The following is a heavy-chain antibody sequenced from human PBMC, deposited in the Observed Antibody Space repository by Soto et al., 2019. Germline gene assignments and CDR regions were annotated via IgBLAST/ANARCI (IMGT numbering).Heavy chain of an antibody. Sequence: QVQLVESGGGLVKPGGSLRLSCAASGFTFSDYYMSWIRQAPGKGLEWVSYISSSGSTIYYADSVKGRFTISRDNAKNSLYLPMNSRRAEDTAVYYCGRIKSGITIFGVVIPPLDYWGQGTLVTVSS. CDR1: GFTFSDYY. J-gene: IGHJ4*02. V-gene: IGHV3-11*01. D-gene: IGHD3-3*01. CDR3: GRIKSGITIFGVVIPPLDY. CDR2: ISSSGSTI.